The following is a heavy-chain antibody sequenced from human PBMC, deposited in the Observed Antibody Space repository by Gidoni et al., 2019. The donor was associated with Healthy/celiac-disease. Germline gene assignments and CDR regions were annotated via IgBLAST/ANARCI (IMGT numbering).Heavy chain of an antibody. D-gene: IGHD3-10*01. CDR2: INPSGGST. CDR3: ERGALSSGDFDY. V-gene: IGHV1-46*04. Sequence: KASGYTFTSYYMHWVRQAPGQGLEWMGIINPSGGSTSYAQKLQGRVTMTRDTSTSTVYMALSSLGSEDTAVYYCERGALSSGDFDYWGQGTLVTVSS. J-gene: IGHJ4*02. CDR1: GYTFTSYY.